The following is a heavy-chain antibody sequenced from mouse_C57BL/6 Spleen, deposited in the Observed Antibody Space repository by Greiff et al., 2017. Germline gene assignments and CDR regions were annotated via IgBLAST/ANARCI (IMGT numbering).Heavy chain of an antibody. CDR1: GYTFTSYW. CDR2: IYPGSGST. D-gene: IGHD2-3*01. CDR3: ARDDGRLWYFDV. J-gene: IGHJ1*03. Sequence: QVQLQQPGAELVKPGASVKMSCKASGYTFTSYWITWVKQRPGQGLEWIGDIYPGSGSTNYNEKFKSKATLTVNTSSSTAYMQLSSLTSEDSAVYYCARDDGRLWYFDVWGTGTTVTVSS. V-gene: IGHV1-55*01.